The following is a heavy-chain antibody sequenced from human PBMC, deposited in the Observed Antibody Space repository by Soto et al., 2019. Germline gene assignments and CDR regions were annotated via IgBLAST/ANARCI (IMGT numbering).Heavy chain of an antibody. J-gene: IGHJ4*02. D-gene: IGHD2-2*01. Sequence: GASVKVSCKTSGYPFTSYYMHWVRQAPGQGLDWMGIINPSGGSTTYAQNFQGRVTMTRDTSTTTVYMELTSLRSEDTAVYFCARADCASTNCPIWSWGQGTLVTVSS. V-gene: IGHV1-46*01. CDR2: INPSGGST. CDR1: GYPFTSYY. CDR3: ARADCASTNCPIWS.